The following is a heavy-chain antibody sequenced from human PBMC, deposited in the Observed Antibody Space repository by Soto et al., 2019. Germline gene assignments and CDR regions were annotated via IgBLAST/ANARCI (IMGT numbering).Heavy chain of an antibody. J-gene: IGHJ4*02. D-gene: IGHD2-21*01. CDR3: AKESGGERYAAYFDL. V-gene: IGHV3-30*18. Sequence: QVQLVESGRGVVQPGTSLRLACAASGFALSNIGMQWVRQAPGKRLERVAVISAGGDTKYYADSVKGRFTISGDNSKNTLFVQMNSLRTEDPAVYYCAKESGGERYAAYFDLWGQGALVTVSA. CDR1: GFALSNIG. CDR2: ISAGGDTK.